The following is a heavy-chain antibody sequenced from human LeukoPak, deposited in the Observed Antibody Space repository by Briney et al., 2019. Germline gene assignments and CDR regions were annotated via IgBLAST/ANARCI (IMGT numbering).Heavy chain of an antibody. J-gene: IGHJ4*02. CDR2: IYYSGST. CDR3: ARVGDYALKD. D-gene: IGHD3-16*01. V-gene: IGHV4-59*12. Sequence: SETLSLTCTVSGGSISSYYWSWIRQPPGKGLEWIGYIYYSGSTNCNPSLKSRVTMSVDTSKNQFSLKLSSVTAADTAVYYCARVGDYALKDWGQGTLVTVSS. CDR1: GGSISSYY.